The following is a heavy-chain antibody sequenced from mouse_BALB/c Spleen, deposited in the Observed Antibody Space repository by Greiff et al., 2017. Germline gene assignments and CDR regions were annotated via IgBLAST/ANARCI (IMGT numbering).Heavy chain of an antibody. CDR1: GFTFSDYY. J-gene: IGHJ4*01. CDR3: ARDQDGYYPHAMDC. D-gene: IGHD2-3*01. V-gene: IGHV5-4*02. Sequence: VKLVVSGGGLVKPGGSLKLSCAASGFTFSDYYMYWVRQTPEKRLEWVATISDGGSYTYYPDSVKGRFTISRDNAKNNLYLQMSSLKSEDTAMYYCARDQDGYYPHAMDCRGQGASGTDSS. CDR2: ISDGGSYT.